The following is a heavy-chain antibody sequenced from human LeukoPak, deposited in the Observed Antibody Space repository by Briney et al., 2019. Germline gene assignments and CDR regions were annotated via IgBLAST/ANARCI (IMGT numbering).Heavy chain of an antibody. Sequence: SETLSLTCTVSGGSISSGSYYWSWIRQPAGKGLEWIGYIYYSGSTNYNPSLKSRVTISVDTSKNQFSLKLSSVTAADTAVYYCARVSYDFWSGYYTNMNENWFDPWGQGTLVTVSS. CDR3: ARVSYDFWSGYYTNMNENWFDP. J-gene: IGHJ5*02. CDR1: GGSISSGSYY. CDR2: IYYSGST. V-gene: IGHV4-61*10. D-gene: IGHD3-3*01.